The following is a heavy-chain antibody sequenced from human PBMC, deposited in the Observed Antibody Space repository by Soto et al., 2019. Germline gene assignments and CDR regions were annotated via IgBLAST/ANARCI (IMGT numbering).Heavy chain of an antibody. J-gene: IGHJ4*02. CDR2: IYYTGNT. CDR3: ARATYDSSTYYLDY. V-gene: IGHV4-30-4*01. CDR1: GASISGGDYY. D-gene: IGHD3-22*01. Sequence: QVQLQESGPGLVKPSQTLSLTCTVSGASISGGDYYWTWIRQLPGKGLEWIGSIYYTGNTYSNPSLESRLSISVDPSNNQFALRLTSVTAPDTAIYYCARATYDSSTYYLDYWGQGTLVTVSS.